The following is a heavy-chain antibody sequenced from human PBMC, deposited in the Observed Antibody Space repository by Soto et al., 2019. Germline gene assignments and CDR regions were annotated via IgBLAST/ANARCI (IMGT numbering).Heavy chain of an antibody. CDR2: VYYRGRS. CDR3: VSKRNTVITQAYFHD. V-gene: IGHV4-39*01. Sequence: PXETLSLPCPGSGGSVTNSRYYWGWIRQSPGKGLEWIGSVYYRGRSYSKSSVKSRVTISVDTSKNQFSLNLNSVTASDTAVYFCVSKRNTVITQAYFHDWGPGALVTVSS. J-gene: IGHJ4*02. D-gene: IGHD1-20*01. CDR1: GGSVTNSRYY.